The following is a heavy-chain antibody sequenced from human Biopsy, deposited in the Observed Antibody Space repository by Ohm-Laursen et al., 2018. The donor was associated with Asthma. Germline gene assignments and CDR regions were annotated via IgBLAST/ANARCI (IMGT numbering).Heavy chain of an antibody. Sequence: RSLRLSCSASRFTYEMHWVRQAPGKGLEWVAVISYDGSSIYYADSVKGRFTISRDNSKNTLSLQMNSLTAEDTAVYYCAREGVAGTHIEDWGQGTQVTFS. CDR2: ISYDGSSI. V-gene: IGHV3-30-3*01. CDR3: AREGVAGTHIED. J-gene: IGHJ4*02. D-gene: IGHD6-19*01. CDR1: RFTYE.